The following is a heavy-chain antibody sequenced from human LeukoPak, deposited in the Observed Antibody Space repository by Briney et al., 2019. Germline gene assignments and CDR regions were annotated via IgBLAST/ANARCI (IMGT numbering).Heavy chain of an antibody. CDR2: IIPKFGST. D-gene: IGHD3-16*02. CDR1: GGTFSFYS. V-gene: IGHV1-69*05. Sequence: SVKVSCKASGGTFSFYSLNWVRQAPGQGLEWMGGIIPKFGSTNYAQKFHDRLSITTDESTTTAYMELSSLRSEDTALYFCARDNLAPSGVNYFHLWGPGTLVTVSS. J-gene: IGHJ1*01. CDR3: ARDNLAPSGVNYFHL.